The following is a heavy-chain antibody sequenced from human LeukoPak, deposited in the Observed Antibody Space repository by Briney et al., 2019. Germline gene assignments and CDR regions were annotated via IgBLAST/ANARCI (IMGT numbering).Heavy chain of an antibody. CDR1: GFTFSSYS. D-gene: IGHD5-12*01. CDR3: ARRGGYSGYDLGY. V-gene: IGHV3-66*04. J-gene: IGHJ4*02. Sequence: GGSLTLSCAASGFTFSSYSMNWVRQAPGKGLESVSVLYSGGSAYYTDSVKGRFTISRGNAENTLYLQMNSLRAEDTAVYYCARRGGYSGYDLGYWGQGTLVTVSS. CDR2: LYSGGSA.